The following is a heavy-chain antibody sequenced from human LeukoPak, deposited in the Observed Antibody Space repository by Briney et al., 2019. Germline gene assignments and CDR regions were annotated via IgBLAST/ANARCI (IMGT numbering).Heavy chain of an antibody. D-gene: IGHD2-2*01. J-gene: IGHJ5*02. CDR1: AGSISSYY. V-gene: IGHV4-4*07. CDR3: AREACSSTTCWLDP. Sequence: SETLSLTCSVGAGSISSYYWSCIRQPAGEELEWSVRIYTSGNTNYNPTPKIRVTVSVATSKNQFSLKLRSVTPAATAVSNCAREACSSTTCWLDPWGQGTPVTVSS. CDR2: IYTSGNT.